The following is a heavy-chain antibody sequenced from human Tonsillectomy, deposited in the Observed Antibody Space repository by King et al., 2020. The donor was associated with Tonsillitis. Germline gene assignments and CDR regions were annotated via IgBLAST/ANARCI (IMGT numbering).Heavy chain of an antibody. CDR1: GFTFSSYG. D-gene: IGHD5-12*01. CDR3: AGGGGYGDYFDY. V-gene: IGHV3-30*03. Sequence: VQLVESGGGVVQPGRSLRLSCAASGFTFSSYGMHWVRQAPGKGLEWVAVISYDGSNKYYADSVKGRFTLSRDNSKNTLYLQMNSLRAEDTAVYYCAGGGGYGDYFDYWGQGTLVTVSS. CDR2: ISYDGSNK. J-gene: IGHJ4*02.